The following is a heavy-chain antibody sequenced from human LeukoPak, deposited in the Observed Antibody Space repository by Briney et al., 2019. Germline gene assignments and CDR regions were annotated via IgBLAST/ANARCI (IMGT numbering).Heavy chain of an antibody. Sequence: GGSLRLSCAASGFTFSSYAMHWVRQAPGKGLEWVAVISYDGSNKYYADSVKGRFTISRDNSKNTLYLQMNSLRAEDTAVYYCARERTYYYDSSGYGGDAFDIWGQGTMVTVSS. D-gene: IGHD3-22*01. CDR1: GFTFSSYA. J-gene: IGHJ3*02. CDR2: ISYDGSNK. V-gene: IGHV3-30*01. CDR3: ARERTYYYDSSGYGGDAFDI.